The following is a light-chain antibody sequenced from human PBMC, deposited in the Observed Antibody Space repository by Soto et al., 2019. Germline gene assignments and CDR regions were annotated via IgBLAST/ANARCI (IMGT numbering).Light chain of an antibody. CDR2: GAS. J-gene: IGKJ2*01. V-gene: IGKV3-15*01. CDR1: QSVSSN. CDR3: QQYNKWPPYT. Sequence: EIVMTLSPANLSVSPGERATLSCRASQSVSSNLAWYQQKPGQGPRLLIYGASTRATGIPARFSGSGSGTEFTLTISSLQSEDFAVYYCQQYNKWPPYTFGQGTKVEIK.